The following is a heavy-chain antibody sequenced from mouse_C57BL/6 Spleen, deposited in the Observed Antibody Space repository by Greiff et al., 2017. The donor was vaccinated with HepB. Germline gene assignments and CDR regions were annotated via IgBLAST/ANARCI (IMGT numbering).Heavy chain of an antibody. J-gene: IGHJ1*03. D-gene: IGHD1-1*01. V-gene: IGHV1-82*01. CDR3: ALRYGSSYWYFDV. CDR2: IYPGDGDT. CDR1: GYAFSSSW. Sequence: QVQLKQSGPELVKPGASVKISCKASGYAFSSSWMNWVKQRPGKGLEWIGRIYPGDGDTNYNGKFKGKATLTADKSSSTAYMQLSSLTSEDSAVYFCALRYGSSYWYFDVWGTGTTVTVSS.